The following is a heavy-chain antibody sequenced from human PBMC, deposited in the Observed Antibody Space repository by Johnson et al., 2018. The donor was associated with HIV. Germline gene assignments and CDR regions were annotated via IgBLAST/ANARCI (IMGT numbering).Heavy chain of an antibody. CDR2: IKQDGSDK. D-gene: IGHD5-24*01. V-gene: IGHV3-7*05. CDR1: GFTFSSYW. Sequence: VQLVESGGGLVQPGGSLRLSCAASGFTFSSYWMSWVRQAPGKELEWVANIKQDGSDKYYVDSVKGRFTISRDNAKNSLYLQMISLRAEDTAVYYCARAGWLQSRVDAFDIWGQGTMVTVSS. CDR3: ARAGWLQSRVDAFDI. J-gene: IGHJ3*02.